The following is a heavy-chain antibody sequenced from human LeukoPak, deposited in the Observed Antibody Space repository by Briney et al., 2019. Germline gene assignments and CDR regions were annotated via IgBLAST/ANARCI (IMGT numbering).Heavy chain of an antibody. D-gene: IGHD6-13*01. CDR2: ISYNGRNN. J-gene: IGHJ4*02. CDR1: GFPFSSYW. V-gene: IGHV3-30*18. Sequence: GGSLRLSCVASGFPFSSYWMTWVRQAPGKGLEWVAVISYNGRNNYHADSVKGRFTISRDNSKNTLYLQMNSLRAEDTAVYYCAKDSSTEAADYYFDFWGQGTLVTVSS. CDR3: AKDSSTEAADYYFDF.